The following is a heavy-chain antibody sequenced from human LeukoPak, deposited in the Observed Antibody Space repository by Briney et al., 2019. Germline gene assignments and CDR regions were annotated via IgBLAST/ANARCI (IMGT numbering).Heavy chain of an antibody. CDR2: IKYDGDEE. V-gene: IGHV3-7*01. CDR3: KSGGAAPGSFDN. CDR1: GFTFRRYW. J-gene: IGHJ4*02. Sequence: GGSLRLSCAASGFTFRRYWMSWMRQAPGKGLEWVANIKYDGDEEYYVDSVKGRFTISRDNAKNSLYLQLNSLRVEDTAVYYCKSGGAAPGSFDNWGQGTLVTVSP. D-gene: IGHD6-13*01.